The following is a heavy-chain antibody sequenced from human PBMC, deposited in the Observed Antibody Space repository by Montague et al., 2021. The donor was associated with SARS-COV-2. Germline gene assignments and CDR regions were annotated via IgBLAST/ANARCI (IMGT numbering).Heavy chain of an antibody. V-gene: IGHV6-1*01. CDR2: TYYRSKWYN. CDR3: ARVVRGHRLVWNYYYCMDV. D-gene: IGHD3-10*01. Sequence: CAISGDSVSSNSAAWNWIRQSPSRGLEWLGRTYYRSKWYNDYAVSVKSRITINPDTSKNQFSLQLNSVTPEDTAVYYCARVVRGHRLVWNYYYCMDVWGKGTTVTVSS. J-gene: IGHJ6*03. CDR1: GDSVSSNSAA.